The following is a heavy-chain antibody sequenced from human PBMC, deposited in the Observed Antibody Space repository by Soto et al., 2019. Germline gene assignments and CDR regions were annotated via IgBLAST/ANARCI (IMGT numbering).Heavy chain of an antibody. D-gene: IGHD4-17*01. CDR3: AREGYGGNSNY. CDR1: GGSVSSGSYY. CDR2: IYYSGST. Sequence: SETLSLTGTVSGGSVSSGSYYWSWLRQPPGKGLEWIGYIYYSGSTNYNPSLKSRVTISVDTSKNQFSLKLSSVTAADTAVYYCAREGYGGNSNYWGQGTLVTVSS. J-gene: IGHJ4*02. V-gene: IGHV4-61*01.